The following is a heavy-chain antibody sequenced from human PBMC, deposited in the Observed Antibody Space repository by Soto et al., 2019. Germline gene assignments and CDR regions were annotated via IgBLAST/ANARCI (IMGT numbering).Heavy chain of an antibody. CDR1: GFTFSNFW. Sequence: GGSLRLSCAASGFTFSNFWLSWVRQAPGKGLEWVANIKKDGTEKYYVDSVKGRFTISRDNAKNSLYLQMNSLRAEDTAVYYCAKYGAQSGYDFDSWGQGTLVTVSS. V-gene: IGHV3-7*05. CDR2: IKKDGTEK. CDR3: AKYGAQSGYDFDS. D-gene: IGHD4-17*01. J-gene: IGHJ4*02.